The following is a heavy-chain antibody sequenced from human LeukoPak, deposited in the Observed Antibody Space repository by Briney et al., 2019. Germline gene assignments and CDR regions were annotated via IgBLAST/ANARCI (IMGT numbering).Heavy chain of an antibody. CDR1: DGSINSDF. V-gene: IGHV4-59*01. CDR3: ARIPDVSGWPFDY. D-gene: IGHD6-19*01. J-gene: IGHJ4*02. CDR2: IRYSGRT. Sequence: SETLSLTCTASDGSINSDFWTWIRQPPGKGLEWIGYIRYSGRTSYNPSLKSRVTISIDTSKNLFSLKLRSVTPADTAIYYCARIPDVSGWPFDYWGQGTLVTVSS.